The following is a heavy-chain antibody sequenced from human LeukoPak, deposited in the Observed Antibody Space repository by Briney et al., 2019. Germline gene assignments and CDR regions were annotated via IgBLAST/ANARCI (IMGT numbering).Heavy chain of an antibody. D-gene: IGHD2-2*01. Sequence: GGSLRLSCAASGFTFSGYGMHWVRQAPGKGLEWVAVIWNDGINKYYADSVKGRFTISRDNSKNTLYLQMNSLRAEDTAVYYCARAEVPAAIKSGAFDIWGQGIMVTVSS. J-gene: IGHJ3*02. CDR1: GFTFSGYG. CDR3: ARAEVPAAIKSGAFDI. V-gene: IGHV3-33*01. CDR2: IWNDGINK.